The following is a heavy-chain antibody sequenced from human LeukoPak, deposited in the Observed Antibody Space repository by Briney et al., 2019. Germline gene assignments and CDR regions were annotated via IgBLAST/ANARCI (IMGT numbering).Heavy chain of an antibody. CDR3: ARALEQRLYPYGMDV. CDR2: INPNSGGT. CDR1: GYTFTGYY. V-gene: IGHV1-2*04. J-gene: IGHJ6*02. Sequence: GASVKVSCKASGYTFTGYYMHWVRQAPGQGLEWMGWINPNSGGTNYAQKFQGWVTMTRDTSTSTAYMELSRLRSDDTAVYYCARALEQRLYPYGMDVWGQGTTVTVSS. D-gene: IGHD6-25*01.